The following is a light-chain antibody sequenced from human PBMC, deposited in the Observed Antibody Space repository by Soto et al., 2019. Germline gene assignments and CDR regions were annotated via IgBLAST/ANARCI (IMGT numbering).Light chain of an antibody. V-gene: IGLV2-14*01. Sequence: QSALTQSASVSGSPGQSITISCSGTSSDVGGYNYFSWYQQHPGKAPKLMIYDVTSPPSGVSDRFSGSKSGTTATLTISALQADDEYYYYCSSYTRFSVWVFGGGTKLTVL. CDR1: SSDVGGYNY. CDR3: SSYTRFSVWV. J-gene: IGLJ3*02. CDR2: DVT.